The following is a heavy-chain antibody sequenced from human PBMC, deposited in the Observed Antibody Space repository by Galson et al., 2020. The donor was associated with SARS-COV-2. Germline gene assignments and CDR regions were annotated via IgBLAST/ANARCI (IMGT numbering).Heavy chain of an antibody. CDR2: IYPGDSDT. CDR3: ARRLFPVRVGLWDYYYGMDV. V-gene: IGHV5-51*01. D-gene: IGHD3-10*01. J-gene: IGHJ6*02. CDR1: GYSFTSYW. Sequence: GESLKISCKGSGYSFTSYWIGWVRQMPGKGLEWMGIIYPGDSDTRYSPSFQGQVTISADKSISTAYLQWSSLKASDTAMYYCARRLFPVRVGLWDYYYGMDVWGQGTTVTVSS.